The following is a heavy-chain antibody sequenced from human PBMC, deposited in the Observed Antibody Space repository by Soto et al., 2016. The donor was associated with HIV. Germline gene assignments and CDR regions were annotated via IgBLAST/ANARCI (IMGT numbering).Heavy chain of an antibody. J-gene: IGHJ5*02. CDR2: IYYSGST. V-gene: IGHV4-31*03. CDR3: ARGIGYSYGSKYNWFDP. Sequence: QVQLQESGPGLVKPSQTLSLTCTVSGGSITSGNYYWTWIRQHPGKGLEWIGYIYYSGSTYYNPSLKSRVTISVDTSKNQFSLKLSSVTAADTAVYYCARGIGYSYGSKYNWFDPWGQGTLVTVSS. D-gene: IGHD5-18*01. CDR1: GGSITSGNYY.